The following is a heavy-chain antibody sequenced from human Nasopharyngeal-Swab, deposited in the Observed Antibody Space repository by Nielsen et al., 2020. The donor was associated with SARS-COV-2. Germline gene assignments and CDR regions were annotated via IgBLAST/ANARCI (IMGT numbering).Heavy chain of an antibody. V-gene: IGHV3-11*06. Sequence: GGSLRLSCAASGFTFSDYYMSWIRQAPGKGLEWVSSISGTSTYIYYADSVKGRFTVSRDNARNSLYLQMNSLRGDDTAVYYCARDLVSSWRAIGNWYFDLWGRGTLVTVSS. CDR1: GFTFSDYY. CDR2: ISGTSTYI. CDR3: ARDLVSSWRAIGNWYFDL. D-gene: IGHD6-13*01. J-gene: IGHJ2*01.